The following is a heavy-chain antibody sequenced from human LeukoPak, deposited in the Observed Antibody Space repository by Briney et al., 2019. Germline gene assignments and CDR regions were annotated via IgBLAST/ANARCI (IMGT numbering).Heavy chain of an antibody. V-gene: IGHV1-46*01. J-gene: IGHJ4*02. CDR2: INLSGGST. Sequence: ASVKVSCKASGYTFTSYYMHWVRQAPGQGLEWMGIINLSGGSTSYAQKFQGRVTMTRDTSTSTVYMELSSLRSEDTAVYYCARTPGGRSYYDFWSGYPDGSDYWGQGTLVTVSS. CDR3: ARTPGGRSYYDFWSGYPDGSDY. CDR1: GYTFTSYY. D-gene: IGHD3-3*01.